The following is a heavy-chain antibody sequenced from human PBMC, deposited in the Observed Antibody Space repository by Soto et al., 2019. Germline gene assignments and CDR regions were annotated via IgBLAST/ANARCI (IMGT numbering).Heavy chain of an antibody. J-gene: IGHJ3*02. Sequence: ASVKVSCKASGYTFTSYGISWVRQAPGQGLEWMGWISAYNGNTNYAQKLQGRVTMTTDTSTSTAYMERGSLRSEDTAVYYCARGRAEGYCSGGSCLAFPNAFDIWGQGTMVTVSS. CDR3: ARGRAEGYCSGGSCLAFPNAFDI. CDR1: GYTFTSYG. CDR2: ISAYNGNT. V-gene: IGHV1-18*01. D-gene: IGHD2-15*01.